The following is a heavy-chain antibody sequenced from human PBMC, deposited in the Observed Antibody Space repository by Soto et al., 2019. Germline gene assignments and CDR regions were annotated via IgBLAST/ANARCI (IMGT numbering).Heavy chain of an antibody. CDR1: GGSFSGYY. CDR2: INHSGST. Sequence: SETLSLTCAVYGGSFSGYYWSWIRQPPGKGLEWIGEINHSGSTNYNPSLKSRVTISVDTSKNQFSLKLSSVTAADTAVYYCARGVYFSTTVTTYSDYWGQGTLVTVSS. J-gene: IGHJ4*02. CDR3: ARGVYFSTTVTTYSDY. V-gene: IGHV4-34*01. D-gene: IGHD4-17*01.